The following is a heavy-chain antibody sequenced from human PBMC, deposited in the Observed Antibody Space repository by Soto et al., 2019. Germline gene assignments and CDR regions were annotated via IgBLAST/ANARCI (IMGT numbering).Heavy chain of an antibody. Sequence: PGESLKISCKGSGFSFTNYCIAWVRQMPEKGLEWMGIIYPGDSDIRYSPSFQGQVTISADKSISTAYLQWSSLKASDTAMYYCARTNFYDSPIDYWGQGTLVTVSS. CDR3: ARTNFYDSPIDY. D-gene: IGHD3-22*01. CDR1: GFSFTNYC. J-gene: IGHJ4*02. CDR2: IYPGDSDI. V-gene: IGHV5-51*01.